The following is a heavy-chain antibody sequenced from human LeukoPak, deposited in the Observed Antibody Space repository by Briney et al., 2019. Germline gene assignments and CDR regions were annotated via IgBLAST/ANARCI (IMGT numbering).Heavy chain of an antibody. CDR1: GFTVSSSY. D-gene: IGHD6-13*01. CDR3: ARDDSSSWYFAY. J-gene: IGHJ4*02. CDR2: IYSGGST. Sequence: GGSLRLSCTASGFTVSSSYMSWVRQAPGKGLEWVSVIYSGGSTYYANSVKGRFTISRGNSKNTLYLQMNNLRAEDTAVYYCARDDSSSWYFAYWGQGTLVTVSS. V-gene: IGHV3-53*01.